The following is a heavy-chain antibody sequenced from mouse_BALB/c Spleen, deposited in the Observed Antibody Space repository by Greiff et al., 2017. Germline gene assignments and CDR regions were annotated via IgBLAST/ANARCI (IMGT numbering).Heavy chain of an antibody. V-gene: IGHV2-6-7*01. J-gene: IGHJ2*01. CDR3: ARVNYERGFDY. CDR2: IWGDGST. Sequence: VQLQESGPGLVAPSQSLSITCTVSGFSLTGYGVNWVRQPPGKGLEWLGMIWGDGSTDYNSALKSRLSISKDNSKSQVFLKMNSLQTDDTARYYCARVNYERGFDYWGQGTTLTVSS. CDR1: GFSLTGYG. D-gene: IGHD1-1*01.